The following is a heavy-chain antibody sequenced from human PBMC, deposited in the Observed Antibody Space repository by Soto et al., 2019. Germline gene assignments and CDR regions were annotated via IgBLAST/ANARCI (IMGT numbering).Heavy chain of an antibody. CDR3: AKPSYCGGDCYYTFDY. CDR1: GFTFSSYA. D-gene: IGHD2-21*02. Sequence: EVQLLESGGGLVQPGGSLRLSCAASGFTFSSYAMSWVRQAPGKGLEWVSAISGSGGSTYYADSVKGRFTISRDNSKNTLYLQMNSLRAEDTAVYYCAKPSYCGGDCYYTFDYWGQGTLVTVSS. V-gene: IGHV3-23*01. J-gene: IGHJ4*02. CDR2: ISGSGGST.